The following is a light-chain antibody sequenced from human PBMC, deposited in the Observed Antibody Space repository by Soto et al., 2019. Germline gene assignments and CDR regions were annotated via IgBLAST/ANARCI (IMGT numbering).Light chain of an antibody. V-gene: IGKV1-39*01. CDR3: QQSYSTPFT. CDR2: AAP. CDR1: QSISSY. Sequence: DIQMTQSPFSLSASVGDRVTITCRASQSISSYLNWYQQKPGKAPNLLIYAAPSLQSGVPSRFSGSASGTHFTLTISSLHPEDFATYYCQQSYSTPFTFGQGTKLEIK. J-gene: IGKJ2*01.